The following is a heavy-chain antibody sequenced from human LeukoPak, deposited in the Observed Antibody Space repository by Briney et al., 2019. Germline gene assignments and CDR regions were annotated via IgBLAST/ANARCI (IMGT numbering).Heavy chain of an antibody. D-gene: IGHD3-22*01. V-gene: IGHV3-23*01. Sequence: GGSLRLSCVVSGISLSNYAMTWVRQAPGKGLEWVSYISERGGSTTYADSVKGRFTISRDTSLNTLYLQMNNLRAEDTAVYYCAKGTKVIVVDNYFDYWGQGTLVTVSS. CDR2: ISERGGST. CDR1: GISLSNYA. J-gene: IGHJ4*02. CDR3: AKGTKVIVVDNYFDY.